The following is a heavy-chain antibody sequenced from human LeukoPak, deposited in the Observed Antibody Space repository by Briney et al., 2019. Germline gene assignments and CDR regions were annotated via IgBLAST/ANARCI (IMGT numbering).Heavy chain of an antibody. CDR2: IYHSGST. V-gene: IGHV4-30-2*01. CDR1: GGSISSGGYS. CDR3: ARGSGSYYSLYFFDY. Sequence: SQTLSLTCAVSGGSISSGGYSWSWIRQPPGKGLEWIGYIYHSGSTYYNPSLESRVTISVDRSKNQFSLTLSSVTAADTAVYYCARGSGSYYSLYFFDYWGQGTLATVSS. D-gene: IGHD3-10*01. J-gene: IGHJ4*02.